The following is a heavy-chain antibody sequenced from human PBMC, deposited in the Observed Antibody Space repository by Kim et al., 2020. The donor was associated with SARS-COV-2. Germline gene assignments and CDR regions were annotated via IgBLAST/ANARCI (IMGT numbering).Heavy chain of an antibody. V-gene: IGHV1-24*01. CDR3: ATGRVVSGMDV. D-gene: IGHD3-3*01. Sequence: TIYAQKFQGRVTMTEDTSTDTAYMELSSLRSEDTAVYYCATGRVVSGMDVWGQGTTVTVSS. CDR2: T. J-gene: IGHJ6*02.